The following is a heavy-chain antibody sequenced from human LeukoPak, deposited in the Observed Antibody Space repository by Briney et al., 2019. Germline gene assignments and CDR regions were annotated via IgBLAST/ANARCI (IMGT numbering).Heavy chain of an antibody. D-gene: IGHD6-19*01. Sequence: SDTPSLTCAVSGYSISSTNWWGWIRQPPGKGLEWIGYIYYTGNNNYNPSLKSRVTMSVDTSKNQFSLNLSSVTALDTAVYYCARIFLGYSTGWYFDYWGQGTLVTVSS. V-gene: IGHV4-28*06. CDR3: ARIFLGYSTGWYFDY. CDR1: GYSISSTNW. J-gene: IGHJ4*02. CDR2: IYYTGNN.